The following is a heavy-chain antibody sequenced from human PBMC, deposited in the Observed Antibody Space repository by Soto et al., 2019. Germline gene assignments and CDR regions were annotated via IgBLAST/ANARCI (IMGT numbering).Heavy chain of an antibody. D-gene: IGHD2-21*02. CDR3: ARDACGGDCYSLYYFDY. V-gene: IGHV3-33*01. CDR2: IWYDGSNK. J-gene: IGHJ4*02. Sequence: GGSLRLSCAASGVTFCSYGMHWVRQAPGKGLEWVAVIWYDGSNKYYADSVKGRFTISRDNSKNTLYLQMNSLRAEDTAVYYCARDACGGDCYSLYYFDYWGQGTLVTVSS. CDR1: GVTFCSYG.